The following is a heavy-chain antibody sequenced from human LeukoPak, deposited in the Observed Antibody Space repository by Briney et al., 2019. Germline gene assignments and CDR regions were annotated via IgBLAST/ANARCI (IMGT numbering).Heavy chain of an antibody. V-gene: IGHV4-39*01. D-gene: IGHD3-3*01. CDR3: ARHKGIRFLEWLLGNNWFDP. CDR2: IYYSGST. J-gene: IGHJ5*02. Sequence: SETLSLTCTVSGGSISSSSYYWGWIRQPPGKGLEWIGSIYYSGSTYYNPSLKSRVTISVDTSKNQFSLKPSSVTAADTAVYYCARHKGIRFLEWLLGNNWFDPWGQGTLVTVSS. CDR1: GGSISSSSYY.